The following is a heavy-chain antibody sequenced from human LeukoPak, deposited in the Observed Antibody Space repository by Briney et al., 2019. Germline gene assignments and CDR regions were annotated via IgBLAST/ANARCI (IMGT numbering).Heavy chain of an antibody. J-gene: IGHJ4*02. V-gene: IGHV1-3*01. D-gene: IGHD2-21*01. CDR2: INAGNGDT. Sequence: GASAKVSCKASGYTFTKYVVHWVRQAPGQGPEWMGWINAGNGDTKYSQNFQDRVTITRDTSANTAYMELSSLTSEDTALYYCARDYCGYTCYPGGYWGQGALVTVSS. CDR3: ARDYCGYTCYPGGY. CDR1: GYTFTKYV.